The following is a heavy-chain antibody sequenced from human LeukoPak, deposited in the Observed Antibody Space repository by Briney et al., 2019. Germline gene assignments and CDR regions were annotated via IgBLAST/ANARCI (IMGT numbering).Heavy chain of an antibody. CDR2: ISGSGGST. Sequence: ETLSLTCTVSGGSISSYYWSWVRQAPGKGLEWVSTISGSGGSTYYADSVKGRFTISRDNSKNTLYLQMNSLRAEDTAVYYCAKVLYGDYVFDYWGQGTLVTVSS. V-gene: IGHV3-23*01. CDR1: GGSISSYY. CDR3: AKVLYGDYVFDY. D-gene: IGHD4-17*01. J-gene: IGHJ4*02.